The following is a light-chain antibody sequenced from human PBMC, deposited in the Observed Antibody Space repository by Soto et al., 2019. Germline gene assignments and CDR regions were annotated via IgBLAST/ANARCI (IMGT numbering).Light chain of an antibody. CDR1: ISDVGGYNY. CDR3: SSYTSSSTLV. CDR2: EVS. J-gene: IGLJ1*01. V-gene: IGLV2-14*01. Sequence: QSALTQPASGSGSPGQPITISCTGTISDVGGYNYVSWYQQHPGKAPKLMIYEVSNRPSGVSNRFSGSKSGNTASLTITGLQAEDEAHYYSSSYTSSSTLVFGTGTKLTVL.